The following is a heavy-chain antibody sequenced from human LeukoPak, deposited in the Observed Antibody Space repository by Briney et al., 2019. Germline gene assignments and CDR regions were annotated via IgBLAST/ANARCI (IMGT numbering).Heavy chain of an antibody. CDR3: ARLGARQMLEY. D-gene: IGHD4-17*01. V-gene: IGHV3-7*01. CDR2: IKQDGGQI. J-gene: IGHJ4*02. CDR1: EFTFSSYW. Sequence: PGGSLRLSCAASEFTFSSYWMSWVRQAPGKGLEWVANIKQDGGQIYYLDSVKGRFTVSRDNAKNSLHLQMNSLRAEDTAVYYCARLGARQMLEYWGQGTLVTVSS.